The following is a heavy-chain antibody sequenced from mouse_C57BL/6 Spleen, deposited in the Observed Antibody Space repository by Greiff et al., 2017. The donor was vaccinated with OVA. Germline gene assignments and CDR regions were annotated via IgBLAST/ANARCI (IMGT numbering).Heavy chain of an antibody. J-gene: IGHJ2*01. CDR1: GYSITSGYY. D-gene: IGHD1-1*01. V-gene: IGHV3-6*01. Sequence: ESGPGLVKPSQSLSLTCSVTGYSITSGYYWNWIRQFPGNKLEWMGYISYDGSNNYNPSLKNRISITRDTSKNQFFLKLNSVTTEDTATYYGARVVATGSYYCDDWGQGTTLTVSS. CDR3: ARVVATGSYYCDD. CDR2: ISYDGSN.